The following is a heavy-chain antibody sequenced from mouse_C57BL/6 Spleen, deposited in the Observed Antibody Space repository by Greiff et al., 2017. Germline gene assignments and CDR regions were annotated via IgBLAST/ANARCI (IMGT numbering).Heavy chain of an antibody. Sequence: EVKLVESGPGLVKPSQSLSLTCSVTGYSITSGYYWNWIRQFPGNKLEWMGYISYDGSNNYNPSLKNRNSISQDTSKNQFFLKLNSVTTEDTATYYCAGGYYYGSSYWYFDVWGTGTTVTVSS. J-gene: IGHJ1*03. V-gene: IGHV3-6*01. CDR1: GYSITSGYY. D-gene: IGHD1-1*01. CDR3: AGGYYYGSSYWYFDV. CDR2: ISYDGSN.